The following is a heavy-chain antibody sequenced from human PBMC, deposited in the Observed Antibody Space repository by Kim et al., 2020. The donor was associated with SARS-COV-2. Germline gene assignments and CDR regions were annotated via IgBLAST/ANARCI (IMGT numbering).Heavy chain of an antibody. Sequence: SETLSLTCAVYGGSFSGYYWSWIRQPPGKGLEWIGEINHSGSTNYNPSLKSRVTISVDTSKNQFSLKLSSVTAADTAVYYCARERVVYALQYNWFDPWGQGTLVTVSS. D-gene: IGHD2-8*02. CDR2: INHSGST. CDR3: ARERVVYALQYNWFDP. V-gene: IGHV4-34*01. CDR1: GGSFSGYY. J-gene: IGHJ5*02.